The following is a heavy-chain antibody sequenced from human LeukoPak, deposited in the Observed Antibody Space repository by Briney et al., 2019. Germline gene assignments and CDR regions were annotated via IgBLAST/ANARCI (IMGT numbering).Heavy chain of an antibody. CDR2: INHSGST. Sequence: SETLSLTCAVYGGSFSGYYWSWIRQPPGKGLEWIGEINHSGSTNYNPSLKSRVTISVDTSKNQFSLKPSSVTAADTAVYYCARAQCSSTSCSYGYYGMDLWGQGTTVTVSS. D-gene: IGHD2-2*01. J-gene: IGHJ6*02. CDR1: GGSFSGYY. V-gene: IGHV4-34*01. CDR3: ARAQCSSTSCSYGYYGMDL.